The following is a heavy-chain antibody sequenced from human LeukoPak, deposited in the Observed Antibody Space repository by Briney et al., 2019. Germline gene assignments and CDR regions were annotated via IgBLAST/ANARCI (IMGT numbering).Heavy chain of an antibody. CDR2: IKHDGSEE. J-gene: IGHJ4*02. V-gene: IGHV3-7*01. CDR3: ARGGGYLHY. D-gene: IGHD3-22*01. Sequence: PGGSLRLSCAGSGFTFSRNWMCWVRQAPGKGLEWVANIKHDGSEEYYVDSVKGRFTDSRDNAKNSLYLQMNSLRAEDTAVYYCARGGGYLHYWGQGALVTVYS. CDR1: GFTFSRNW.